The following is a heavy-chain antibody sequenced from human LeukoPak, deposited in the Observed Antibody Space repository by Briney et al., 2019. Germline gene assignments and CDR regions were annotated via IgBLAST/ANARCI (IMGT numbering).Heavy chain of an antibody. J-gene: IGHJ6*03. Sequence: SETLSLTCTVSGGSISGTSYYWGWIRQPAGKGLEWIGRIYTSGSTNYNPSLKSRVTMSVDTSKDQFSLKLSSVTAADTAVYYCARDYVTMVRGVWGYRHYYYMDVWGKGTTVTISS. CDR1: GGSISGTSYY. D-gene: IGHD3-10*01. CDR2: IYTSGST. V-gene: IGHV4-61*02. CDR3: ARDYVTMVRGVWGYRHYYYMDV.